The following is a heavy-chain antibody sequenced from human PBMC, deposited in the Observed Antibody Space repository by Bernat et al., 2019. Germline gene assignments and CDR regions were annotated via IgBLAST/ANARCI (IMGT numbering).Heavy chain of an antibody. Sequence: EVQLLESGGGLVQPGGSLRLSCAASGFTFSSYAMSWVRQSPGKGLEWVSAISGSGGSTYYADSVKGRFTISRDNSKNTLTLQMSSLRVEDTAVYYCSRDGSQMATIQPNYYDCWSQGTLVTVSS. J-gene: IGHJ4*02. D-gene: IGHD5-24*01. CDR3: SRDGSQMATIQPNYYDC. CDR1: GFTFSSYA. CDR2: ISGSGGST. V-gene: IGHV3-23*01.